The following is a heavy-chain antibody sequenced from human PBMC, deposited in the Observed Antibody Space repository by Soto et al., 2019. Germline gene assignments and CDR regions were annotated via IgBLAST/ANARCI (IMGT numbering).Heavy chain of an antibody. CDR2: IYYSGST. CDR1: GGSMRSYY. D-gene: IGHD2-15*01. V-gene: IGHV4-59*08. CDR3: ARRYGGTFDY. J-gene: IGHJ4*02. Sequence: QVQLQESGPGLVKPSETLSLTCTVSGGSMRSYYWSWIGQPPGKGLEWIGYIYYSGSTNYNPSLKSRVTISVDTSKNQFSLKLISVTAADTAVYYCARRYGGTFDYWGQGTLVTVSS.